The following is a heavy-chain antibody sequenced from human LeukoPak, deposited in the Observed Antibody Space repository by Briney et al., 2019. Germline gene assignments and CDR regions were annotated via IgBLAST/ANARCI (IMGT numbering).Heavy chain of an antibody. CDR3: ARSYGSGSYSEY. CDR1: GYSFNTHW. V-gene: IGHV5-51*01. D-gene: IGHD3-10*01. Sequence: GESLKISCKGSGYSFNTHWIGWVRQMPGKGLEWMGIIHPGDSDTTYSPSFQGQVTISADKSISTAYLQWSSLKASDTAMYYCARSYGSGSYSEYWGQGTLVTVSS. CDR2: IHPGDSDT. J-gene: IGHJ4*02.